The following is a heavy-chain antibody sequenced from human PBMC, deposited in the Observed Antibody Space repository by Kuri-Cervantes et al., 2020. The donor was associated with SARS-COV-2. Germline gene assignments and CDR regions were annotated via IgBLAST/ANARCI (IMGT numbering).Heavy chain of an antibody. D-gene: IGHD1-26*01. CDR3: ATDATYSGSYFGM. J-gene: IGHJ4*02. CDR1: GYTFTSYG. CDR2: ISAYNGNT. V-gene: IGHV1-18*01. Sequence: ASVKVSCKASGYTFTSYGISWVRQAPGQGLEWMGWISAYNGNTNHAQKLQGRVTMTTDTSTSTAYMELRSLRSEDTAVYYCATDATYSGSYFGMWGQGTLVTVSS.